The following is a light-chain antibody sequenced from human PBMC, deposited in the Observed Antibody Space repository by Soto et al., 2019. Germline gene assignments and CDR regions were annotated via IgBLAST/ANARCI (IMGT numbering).Light chain of an antibody. CDR3: NSFTTSSTDV. CDR2: DVT. J-gene: IGLJ1*01. V-gene: IGLV2-18*02. CDR1: SSDVGSYNR. Sequence: SVLTQPPSVSGSPGQSVAISCTGTSSDVGSYNRVAWYQQPPGTAPKLIIYDVTNRPSGVPDRFSGSKSGNTASLTISGLQAEDEADYYCNSFTTSSTDVFGTGTKVTVL.